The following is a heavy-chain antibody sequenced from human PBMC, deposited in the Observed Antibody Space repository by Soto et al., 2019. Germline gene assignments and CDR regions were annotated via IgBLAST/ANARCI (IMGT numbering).Heavy chain of an antibody. V-gene: IGHV5-51*01. J-gene: IGHJ5*02. CDR1: GYRFSFYW. Sequence: GESLKISCKASGYRFSFYWIGWVLQMPGKGLEWMAIMYPDDSDIRYSPSFEAHVTISADKSTSTAFLQWSSLKASDTAMYYCARGSYYYDSSAVFDPWGQGTLVTVSS. CDR2: MYPDDSDI. CDR3: ARGSYYYDSSAVFDP. D-gene: IGHD3-22*01.